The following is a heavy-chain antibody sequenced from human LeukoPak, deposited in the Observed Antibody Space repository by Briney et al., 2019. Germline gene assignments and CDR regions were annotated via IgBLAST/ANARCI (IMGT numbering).Heavy chain of an antibody. J-gene: IGHJ4*02. CDR1: GGSISSYY. D-gene: IGHD3-10*01. CDR2: IYYSGST. CDR3: ARSELLWFGGVSSGFDY. Sequence: SETLSLTCTVSGGSISSYYWSWIRQPPGKGLEWIGYIYYSGSTNYNPSLKTRVTISLDTSKNRFSLKLSSVTAADTAVYYCARSELLWFGGVSSGFDYWGQGTLVTVSS. V-gene: IGHV4-59*01.